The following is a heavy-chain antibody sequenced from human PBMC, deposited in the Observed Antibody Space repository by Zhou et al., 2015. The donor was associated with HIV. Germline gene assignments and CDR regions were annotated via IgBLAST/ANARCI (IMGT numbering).Heavy chain of an antibody. V-gene: IGHV1-18*01. CDR3: ATDDIGGYHSFNY. J-gene: IGHJ4*02. D-gene: IGHD3-22*01. CDR1: GGTFSSYA. Sequence: QVQLVQSGAEVKKPGSSVKVSCQASGGTFSSYAICWVRQAPGQGLEWMGWINGDNGKTRYAQKFQGRVTLTTDRSTKTAFMELMYLRSDDAATYYCATDDIGGYHSFNYWGQGTRVSVSS. CDR2: INGDNGKT.